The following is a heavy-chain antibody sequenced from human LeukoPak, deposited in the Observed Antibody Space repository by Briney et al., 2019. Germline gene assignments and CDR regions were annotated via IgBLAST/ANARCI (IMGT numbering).Heavy chain of an antibody. D-gene: IGHD5-12*01. CDR2: IIPIFGTA. V-gene: IGHV1-69*13. CDR1: GYTFTGYY. Sequence: ASVKVSCKASGYTFTGYYMHWVRQAPGQGLEWMGGIIPIFGTANYAQKFQGRVTITADESTSTAYMELSSLRSEDTAVYYCARDWRGYDDNWFDPWGQGTLVTVSS. J-gene: IGHJ5*02. CDR3: ARDWRGYDDNWFDP.